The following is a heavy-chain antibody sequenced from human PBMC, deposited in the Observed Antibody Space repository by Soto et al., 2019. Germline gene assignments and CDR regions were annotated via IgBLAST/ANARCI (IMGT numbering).Heavy chain of an antibody. V-gene: IGHV1-46*01. CDR2: INPSGGST. Sequence: GASVKVSCKASGYTFTSYYMHWVRQAPGQGLEWMGIINPSGGSTSYAQKFQGRVTMTRDTSTSTVYMELSSLRSEDTAVYYCARAIILYGSGSYYRHFDYWGQGTLVTAPQ. CDR1: GYTFTSYY. J-gene: IGHJ4*02. D-gene: IGHD3-10*01. CDR3: ARAIILYGSGSYYRHFDY.